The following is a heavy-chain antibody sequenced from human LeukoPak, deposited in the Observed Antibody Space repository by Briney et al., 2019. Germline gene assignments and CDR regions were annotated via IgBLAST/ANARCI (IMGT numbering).Heavy chain of an antibody. CDR3: ARALNDYSNFPLDY. CDR2: INWNGGST. Sequence: GGSLRLSCAASGFTFDDYGMSWVRQAPGKGVEWVSGINWNGGSTVYADSVKGRFTISRDNAKNSLYLQMNSLRAEDTALYYCARALNDYSNFPLDYWGQGTLVTVSS. D-gene: IGHD4-11*01. CDR1: GFTFDDYG. J-gene: IGHJ4*02. V-gene: IGHV3-20*04.